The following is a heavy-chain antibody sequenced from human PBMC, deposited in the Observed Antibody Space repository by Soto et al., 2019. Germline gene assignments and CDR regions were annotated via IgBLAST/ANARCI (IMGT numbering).Heavy chain of an antibody. Sequence: PWETLSLTCTVSGGSISSGGYYWSWIRQHPGKGLEWIGYIYYSGSTYYNPSLKSRVTISVDTSKNQFSLKLSSVTAADTAVYYCARAMIVVVITPPVFDPWGQGTLVTVS. CDR3: ARAMIVVVITPPVFDP. J-gene: IGHJ5*02. CDR2: IYYSGST. CDR1: GGSISSGGYY. V-gene: IGHV4-31*03. D-gene: IGHD3-22*01.